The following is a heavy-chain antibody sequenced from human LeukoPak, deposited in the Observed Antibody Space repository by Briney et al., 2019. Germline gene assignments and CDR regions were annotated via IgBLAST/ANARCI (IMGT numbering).Heavy chain of an antibody. CDR2: IIPILGIA. V-gene: IGHV1-69*04. J-gene: IGHJ4*02. CDR3: ARADLWDMIDL. D-gene: IGHD3-22*01. CDR1: GYTFTSYD. Sequence: ASVKVSCKASGYTFTSYDINWVRQAPGQGLEWMGRIIPILGIANYAQKFQGRVTITADKSTSTAYMELSSLRSEDTAVYYCARADLWDMIDLWGQGTLVTVSS.